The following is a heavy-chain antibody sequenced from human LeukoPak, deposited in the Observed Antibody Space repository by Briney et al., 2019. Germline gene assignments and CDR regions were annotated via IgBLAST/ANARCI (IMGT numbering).Heavy chain of an antibody. J-gene: IGHJ4*02. CDR2: ISSSSSYT. D-gene: IGHD4-17*01. CDR1: GFTFSDYY. CDR3: ARGRDYGDPGDY. V-gene: IGHV3-11*06. Sequence: GGSLRLSCAASGFTFSDYYMSWIRQAPGKGLEWVSYISSSSSYTNYADSVKGRFTISRDNAKNSLYLQMNSLRAEGTAVYYCARGRDYGDPGDYWGQGTLVTVSS.